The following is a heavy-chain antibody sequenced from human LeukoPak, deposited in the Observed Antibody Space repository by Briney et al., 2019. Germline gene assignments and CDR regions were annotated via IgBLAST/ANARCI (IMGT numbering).Heavy chain of an antibody. CDR1: GYSISSGYY. D-gene: IGHD2-2*01. CDR2: IYHSGST. V-gene: IGHV4-38-2*01. J-gene: IGHJ6*03. Sequence: SETLSLTCAVSGYSISSGYYWGWIRQPPGKGLEWIGSIYHSGSTYYNPSLKSRVTISVDTSKNQFSLKLSSVTAADTAVYYCARGFKYQLRQGRYYYYYMDVWGKGTTVTVSS. CDR3: ARGFKYQLRQGRYYYYYMDV.